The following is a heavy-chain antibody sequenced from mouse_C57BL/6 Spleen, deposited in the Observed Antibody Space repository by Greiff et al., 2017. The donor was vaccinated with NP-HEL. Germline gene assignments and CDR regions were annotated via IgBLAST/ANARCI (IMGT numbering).Heavy chain of an antibody. CDR1: GYSFTDYE. Sequence: VQLKESGAELVRPGASVTLSCKASGYSFTDYEMHWVKQTPVHGLEWIGAIDPETGGTAYNQKFKGKAILTADKSSSTAYMELRSLTSEDSAVYYCTRKTGPYYFDYWGQGTTLTVSS. CDR2: IDPETGGT. CDR3: TRKTGPYYFDY. V-gene: IGHV1-15*01. D-gene: IGHD4-1*01. J-gene: IGHJ2*01.